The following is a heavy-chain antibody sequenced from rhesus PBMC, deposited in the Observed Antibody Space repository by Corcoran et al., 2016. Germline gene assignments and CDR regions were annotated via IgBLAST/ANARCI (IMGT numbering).Heavy chain of an antibody. CDR1: GFSLSTSGMR. CDR2: IDWDDDK. D-gene: IGHD2-21*01. CDR3: ARSMVVGSFDY. Sequence: QVTLKESGPALVKPTQTLTLTCTFSGFSLSTSGMRVSWIRQPPGKALEWLARIDWDDDKYYSTSLKSRLTISKDTSKNQVVRTMTNMDPVDTATYYCARSMVVGSFDYWGQGVLVTVSS. V-gene: IGHV2S2*01. J-gene: IGHJ4*01.